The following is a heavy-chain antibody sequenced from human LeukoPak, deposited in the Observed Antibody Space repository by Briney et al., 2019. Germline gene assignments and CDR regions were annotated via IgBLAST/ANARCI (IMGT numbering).Heavy chain of an antibody. D-gene: IGHD2-21*01. J-gene: IGHJ4*02. CDR2: IWYDGSYK. CDR3: ARLWGSVSGYFDY. Sequence: GGSLRLSCAVSGYSFSSHGMHWVRQAPGKGLEWVAAIWYDGSYKYYADSMKGRLTISRDNSKNMLYLQMDSLRAEDTALYYCARLWGSVSGYFDYWGQGTLVTVSS. V-gene: IGHV3-33*01. CDR1: GYSFSSHG.